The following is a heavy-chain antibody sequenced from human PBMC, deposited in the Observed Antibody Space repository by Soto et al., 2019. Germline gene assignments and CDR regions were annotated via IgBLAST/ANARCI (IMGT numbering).Heavy chain of an antibody. V-gene: IGHV3-48*03. D-gene: IGHD5-18*01. CDR2: ISSSGSTI. CDR3: ARMAWIQLWSDTYYFDY. CDR1: GFTFSSYE. Sequence: EVQLVESGGGLVQPGGSLRLSCAASGFTFSSYEMNWVRQAPGKGLEWVSYISSSGSTIYYADSVKGRFTISRDNAKNSLYLQMNSLRAKDTAVYYCARMAWIQLWSDTYYFDYWGQGTLVTVSS. J-gene: IGHJ4*02.